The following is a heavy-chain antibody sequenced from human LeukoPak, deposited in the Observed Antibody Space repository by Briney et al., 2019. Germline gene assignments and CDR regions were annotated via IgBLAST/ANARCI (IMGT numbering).Heavy chain of an antibody. Sequence: SGPTLVKPSQTLTLTCTFSGFSLSTSGVGVGWIRQPPGKALEWLALIYWDDDKRYSPSLKSRLTITKDTSKNQVVLTMTNMDPVDTATYYCAHLCGYGSGEGAFDIWGQGTMVTVSS. CDR1: GFSLSTSGVG. J-gene: IGHJ3*02. D-gene: IGHD3-10*01. V-gene: IGHV2-5*02. CDR3: AHLCGYGSGEGAFDI. CDR2: IYWDDDK.